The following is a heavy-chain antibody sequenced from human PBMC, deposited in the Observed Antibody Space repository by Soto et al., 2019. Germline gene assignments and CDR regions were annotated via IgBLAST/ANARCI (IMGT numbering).Heavy chain of an antibody. D-gene: IGHD3-3*01. CDR1: GGTFSSYA. Sequence: SVKVSCKASGGTFSSYAISWVRQAPGQGLEWMGGIIPIFGTANYAQKFQGRVTITADESTSTAYMELSSLRSEDTAVYYCASEIYDFWRTNYYYYYGMDVWGQGTTVTVSS. J-gene: IGHJ6*02. CDR2: IIPIFGTA. V-gene: IGHV1-69*13. CDR3: ASEIYDFWRTNYYYYYGMDV.